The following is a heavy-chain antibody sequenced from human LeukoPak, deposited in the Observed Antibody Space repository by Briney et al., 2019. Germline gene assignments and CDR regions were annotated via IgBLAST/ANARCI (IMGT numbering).Heavy chain of an antibody. CDR1: GGSISSYY. CDR2: IYYSGST. CDR3: ARDRHGSGSAHTFDP. D-gene: IGHD3-10*01. V-gene: IGHV4-59*01. J-gene: IGHJ5*02. Sequence: PSETLSLTCIVSGGSISSYYWSWIRQPPGKGVEWIAYIYYSGSTNYNPSLKSRVTISIDTSKNQFSLKLRSVTAADTAVYYCARDRHGSGSAHTFDPWGQGTLVTVSS.